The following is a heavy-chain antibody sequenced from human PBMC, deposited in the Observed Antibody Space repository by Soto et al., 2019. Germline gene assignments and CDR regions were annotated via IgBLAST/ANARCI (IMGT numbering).Heavy chain of an antibody. D-gene: IGHD4-17*01. V-gene: IGHV3-30*18. CDR2: ISYDGSNK. CDR3: AKDLDLYGAPTAGDAFDI. Sequence: QVQLVESGGGVVQPGRSLRLSCAASGFTFSSYGMHWVRQAPGKGLERVAVISYDGSNKYYADSVKGRFTISRDNSKNTLYLQMNSLRAEDTAVYYCAKDLDLYGAPTAGDAFDIWGQGTMVTVSS. J-gene: IGHJ3*02. CDR1: GFTFSSYG.